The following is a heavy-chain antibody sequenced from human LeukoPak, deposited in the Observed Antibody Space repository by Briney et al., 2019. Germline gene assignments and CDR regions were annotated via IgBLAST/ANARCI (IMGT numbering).Heavy chain of an antibody. CDR2: ISSSGSTI. Sequence: GGSLRLSCAASGFTFSSYEMNWVRQAPGKGLEWVSYISSSGSTIYYADSVKGRFTISRDNAKNSLYLQMNSLRAEDTAVYYCARFRGRAFDIWGQGTMVTVSS. V-gene: IGHV3-48*03. J-gene: IGHJ3*02. CDR1: GFTFSSYE. CDR3: ARFRGRAFDI. D-gene: IGHD5-24*01.